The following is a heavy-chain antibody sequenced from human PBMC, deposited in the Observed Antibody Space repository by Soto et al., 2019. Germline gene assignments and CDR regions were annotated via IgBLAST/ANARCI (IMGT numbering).Heavy chain of an antibody. D-gene: IGHD3-9*01. Sequence: PSETLSLTCTFSGGSISSGDYYWSWIRQPPGKGLEWIGYIYYSGSTYYNPSLKSRVTISVDTSKNQFSLKLSSVTAADTAVYYCARDRGFDWTDYWGQGTLVTVSS. CDR2: IYYSGST. V-gene: IGHV4-30-4*01. CDR3: ARDRGFDWTDY. CDR1: GGSISSGDYY. J-gene: IGHJ4*02.